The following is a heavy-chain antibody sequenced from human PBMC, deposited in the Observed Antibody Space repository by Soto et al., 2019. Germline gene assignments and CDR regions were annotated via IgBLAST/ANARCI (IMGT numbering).Heavy chain of an antibody. Sequence: QVQLVQSGAEVKKPGSSVKVSCKASGGTFSSYAISWARQAPGQGLEWMGGIIPIFGTANYAQKSQGRVTITADESTSTAYMELSSLRSEDTAVYYCARDDELSGAVHYFFYGMDVWGQGTTVTVSS. V-gene: IGHV1-69*01. CDR3: ARDDELSGAVHYFFYGMDV. J-gene: IGHJ6*02. CDR2: IIPIFGTA. D-gene: IGHD3-16*02. CDR1: GGTFSSYA.